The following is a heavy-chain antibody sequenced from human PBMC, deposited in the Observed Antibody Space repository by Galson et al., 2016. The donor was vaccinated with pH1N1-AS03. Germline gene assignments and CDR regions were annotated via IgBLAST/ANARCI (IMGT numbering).Heavy chain of an antibody. Sequence: SVKVSCKASGFTFTSYYMHWVRQAPGQGLEWMGIIHPSGGPIYAQHFQGRVSMARDTSTSTVYMELSNLRPDDTAVYYCARDGGHYGDCDYWGQETLVTVSS. CDR2: IHPSGGP. D-gene: IGHD4-17*01. CDR1: GFTFTSYY. J-gene: IGHJ4*02. CDR3: ARDGGHYGDCDY. V-gene: IGHV1-46*01.